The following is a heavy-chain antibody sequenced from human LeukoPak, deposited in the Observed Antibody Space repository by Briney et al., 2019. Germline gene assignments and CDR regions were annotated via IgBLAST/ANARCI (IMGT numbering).Heavy chain of an antibody. V-gene: IGHV1-46*01. Sequence: ASVKVSCKASGYTFTSYYMHWVRQAPGQGLEWMGIINPSGGSTSYAQKFQGRVTATRDTSTSTVYMELSSLRSEDTAVYYCAKGPRITLVRGGQWYYYMDVWGKGTTVTISS. CDR3: AKGPRITLVRGGQWYYYMDV. J-gene: IGHJ6*03. D-gene: IGHD3-10*01. CDR2: INPSGGST. CDR1: GYTFTSYY.